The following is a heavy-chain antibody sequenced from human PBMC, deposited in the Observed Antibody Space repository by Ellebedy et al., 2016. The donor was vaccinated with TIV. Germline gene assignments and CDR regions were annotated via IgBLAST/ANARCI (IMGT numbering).Heavy chain of an antibody. D-gene: IGHD3-22*01. V-gene: IGHV3-23*01. CDR3: AKSSDSSGYYASDC. J-gene: IGHJ4*02. CDR1: GFSFRSYA. CDR2: ISDNGYSA. Sequence: GGSLRLXXAASGFSFRSYAMSWVRQTPGKGLECVSSISDNGYSAHYADSVKGRFTVSRDNAKNTLYLQINSLRVEDTAIYYCAKSSDSSGYYASDCWGQGTLVTVS.